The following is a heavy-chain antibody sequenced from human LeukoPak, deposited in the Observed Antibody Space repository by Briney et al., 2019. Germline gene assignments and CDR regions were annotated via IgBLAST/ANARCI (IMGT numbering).Heavy chain of an antibody. CDR2: ISAYNGNT. D-gene: IGHD3-10*01. Sequence: ASVKVSCKASGYTFTSYGISWVRQAPGQGLEWTGWISAYNGNTNYAQRLQGRVTMTTDTSTTTAYMELRSLRSDDTAVYYCARDEPSVLWFGELSYWGQGTLVTVSS. CDR1: GYTFTSYG. V-gene: IGHV1-18*01. J-gene: IGHJ4*02. CDR3: ARDEPSVLWFGELSY.